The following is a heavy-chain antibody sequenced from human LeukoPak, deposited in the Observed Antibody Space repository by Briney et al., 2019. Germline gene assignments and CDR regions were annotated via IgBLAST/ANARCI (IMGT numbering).Heavy chain of an antibody. Sequence: ASVTVSCKASGYTFTSYAIHWVRQAPGQWLEWMGWINAGNGNTKYSQKFQGRVTITRDTSASTAYMELSSLRSEDTAVYYCARVRSSSWYGEFDFWGQGTLVTVSS. CDR2: INAGNGNT. J-gene: IGHJ4*02. CDR3: ARVRSSSWYGEFDF. D-gene: IGHD6-13*01. CDR1: GYTFTSYA. V-gene: IGHV1-3*01.